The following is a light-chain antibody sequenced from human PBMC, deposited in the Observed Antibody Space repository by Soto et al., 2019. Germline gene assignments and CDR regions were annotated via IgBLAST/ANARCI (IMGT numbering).Light chain of an antibody. CDR1: SSNIGAGYV. CDR2: GNS. V-gene: IGLV1-40*01. CDR3: QSYDSSLSGSV. J-gene: IGLJ2*01. Sequence: QSVLTQPPSVSGAPGQRVTISCTGSSSNIGAGYVVHWYQQLPGTAPKLLIYGNSNRPSGVPDRFSDSKSGTSASLAITGLQAEDEADYYCQSYDSSLSGSVFGGGTKVTVL.